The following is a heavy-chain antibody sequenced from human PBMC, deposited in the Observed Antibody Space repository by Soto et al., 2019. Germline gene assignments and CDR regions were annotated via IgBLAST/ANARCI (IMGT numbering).Heavy chain of an antibody. V-gene: IGHV4-39*01. Sequence: QLQLQESGPGLVKPSETLSLTCTVSGDSITSNSYYWGWIRQPPGKGLEWIGSIYYDGNTYYNPSLKIRVTISVDPSMSQFALKLSSMTAADTAMYYCARRPPGYSYPYNWFDPWGQGTLVTVSS. D-gene: IGHD5-18*01. J-gene: IGHJ5*02. CDR3: ARRPPGYSYPYNWFDP. CDR1: GDSITSNSYY. CDR2: IYYDGNT.